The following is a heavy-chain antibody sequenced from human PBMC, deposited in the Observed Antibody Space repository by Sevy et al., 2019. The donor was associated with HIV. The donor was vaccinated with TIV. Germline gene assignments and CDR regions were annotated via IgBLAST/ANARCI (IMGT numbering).Heavy chain of an antibody. CDR1: GFTFRNYN. Sequence: GGSLRLSCAASGFTFRNYNMNWVRQAPGKGLEWVSSISEDSRYIYYAGSVKGRFPISRDNAKNSLFLQMNSLRVEDTAVYYCARGGTSKQKEERFDPWGQGTLVTVSS. V-gene: IGHV3-21*01. D-gene: IGHD2-2*01. CDR3: ARGGTSKQKEERFDP. J-gene: IGHJ5*02. CDR2: ISEDSRYI.